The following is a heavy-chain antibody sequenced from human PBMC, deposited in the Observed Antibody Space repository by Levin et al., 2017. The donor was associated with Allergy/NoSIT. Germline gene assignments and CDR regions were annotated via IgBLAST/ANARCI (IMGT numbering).Heavy chain of an antibody. CDR1: GFPFTSYW. V-gene: IGHV3-74*01. D-gene: IGHD3-10*02. Sequence: LSLTCAASGFPFTSYWMHWVRQAPGKGLVWVSRINSDGSSTNYADSVKGRFTISRDNAKNTLYLPMNSLRCEDPAVYYCARGSLGGLFGELWGQGTLVTVSS. J-gene: IGHJ4*02. CDR3: ARGSLGGLFGEL. CDR2: INSDGSST.